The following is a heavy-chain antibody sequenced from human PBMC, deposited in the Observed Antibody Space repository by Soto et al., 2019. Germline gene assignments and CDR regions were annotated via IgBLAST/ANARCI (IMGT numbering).Heavy chain of an antibody. V-gene: IGHV4-59*08. CDR1: GASISSYY. CDR3: ARQLGFCSSTSCHGYNDP. CDR2: TYYSGST. J-gene: IGHJ5*02. D-gene: IGHD2-2*01. Sequence: SETLSLACTVSGASISSYYWSWIRQPPGKGLEWIGYTYYSGSTNYNPSLKSRATISVDTSKNQFSLKLSSVTAADTAVYYCARQLGFCSSTSCHGYNDPWGQGTLVTVSS.